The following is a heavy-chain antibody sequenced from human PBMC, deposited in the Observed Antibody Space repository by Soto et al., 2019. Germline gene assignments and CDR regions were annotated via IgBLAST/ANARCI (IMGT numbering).Heavy chain of an antibody. CDR1: GFTFSSYA. J-gene: IGHJ4*02. D-gene: IGHD3-22*01. CDR2: ISSYGGST. Sequence: EVQLVESGGGLVQPGGSLRLSCAASGFTFSSYAMHWVRQAPGKGLEYVSAISSYGGSTYYANSVKGRFTISRDNSKNTLYLQMGSLTAADMAVYYCARDTDSSGYYYFDYWGQGTLVTVSS. CDR3: ARDTDSSGYYYFDY. V-gene: IGHV3-64*01.